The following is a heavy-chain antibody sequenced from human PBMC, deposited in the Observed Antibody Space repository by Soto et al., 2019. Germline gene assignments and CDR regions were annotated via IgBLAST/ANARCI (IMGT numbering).Heavy chain of an antibody. D-gene: IGHD6-6*01. CDR1: GGSFSGYY. V-gene: IGHV4-34*01. J-gene: IGHJ4*02. Sequence: SETLSLTCAVYGGSFSGYYWSWIRQPPGKGLEWIGEINHSGSTNYNPSLKSRVTISVDTSKNQFSLKVSSVTAADTAVYYCARVTAARPRKLYFFDYWGQGTLVTVSS. CDR2: INHSGST. CDR3: ARVTAARPRKLYFFDY.